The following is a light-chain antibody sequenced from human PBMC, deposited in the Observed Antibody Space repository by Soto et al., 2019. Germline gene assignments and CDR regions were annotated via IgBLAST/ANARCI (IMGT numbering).Light chain of an antibody. CDR2: DAS. V-gene: IGKV3-11*01. CDR1: QSVSNY. CDR3: QQCNNWPVT. Sequence: EKGMKKSEATLSLPQGERGTNTCMASQSVSNYLAWYQQKPGQAPRLLIYDASNRATGIPARFSGSGSGTDFTLTISSLQPEDFAVYYCQQCNNWPVTFGPGTKVDIK. J-gene: IGKJ3*01.